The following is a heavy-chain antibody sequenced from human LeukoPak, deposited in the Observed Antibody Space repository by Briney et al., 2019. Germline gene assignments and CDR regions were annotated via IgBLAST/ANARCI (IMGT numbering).Heavy chain of an antibody. CDR1: GYTFTTYD. Sequence: ASVNVSCKASGYTFTTYDINWVRQATGQGLEWMGWMNPNSGNTGYTQKFQGRVTMTRNTSISTAYMELSSLRSEDTAVYYCARGRGSGHKENWFDPWGQGTLVTVSS. V-gene: IGHV1-8*01. D-gene: IGHD6-19*01. CDR2: MNPNSGNT. CDR3: ARGRGSGHKENWFDP. J-gene: IGHJ5*02.